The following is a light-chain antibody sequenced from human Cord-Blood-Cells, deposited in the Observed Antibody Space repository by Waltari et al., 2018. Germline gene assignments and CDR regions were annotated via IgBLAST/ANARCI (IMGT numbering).Light chain of an antibody. CDR2: WAS. J-gene: IGKJ2*01. CDR3: QQYYSTPYT. V-gene: IGKV4-1*01. Sequence: DIVMTQSPDSLAVSLCERATINCKSSQSVLYSSNNKNYLAWYQQKPGQPPKLLIYWASTRESVVPDPFSGSGSGTDFTLTISSLQAEDVAVYYCQQYYSTPYTFGQGTKLEIK. CDR1: QSVLYSSNNKNY.